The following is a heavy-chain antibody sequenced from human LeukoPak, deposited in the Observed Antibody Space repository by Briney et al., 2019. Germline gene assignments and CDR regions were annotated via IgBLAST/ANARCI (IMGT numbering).Heavy chain of an antibody. Sequence: QTSETLSLTCTVSGASIRSYYWSWIRQPPGKGLEWIGYIYYSGSTNYNPSLKSRVTISVDTSKNQFSLKLSSVTAADTAVYYCARDGDYVFDYWGQGALVSVSS. CDR2: IYYSGST. D-gene: IGHD4-17*01. V-gene: IGHV4-59*01. CDR3: ARDGDYVFDY. J-gene: IGHJ4*02. CDR1: GASIRSYY.